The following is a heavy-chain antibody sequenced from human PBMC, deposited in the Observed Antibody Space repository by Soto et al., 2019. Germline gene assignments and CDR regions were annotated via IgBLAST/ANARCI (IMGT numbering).Heavy chain of an antibody. J-gene: IGHJ3*01. V-gene: IGHV3-53*01. CDR2: LYDVDGS. CDR1: GLTVSGKKY. CDR3: ATWHEREHAYDV. D-gene: IGHD1-1*01. Sequence: HPGGSLRLSCAASGLTVSGKKYVAWVRQVPGKGLEWVSALYDVDGSFYSDSVKGRFTTSSDSSKTTVYLQMNDLRPADTAVYYCATWHEREHAYDVWGQGTTVTVSS.